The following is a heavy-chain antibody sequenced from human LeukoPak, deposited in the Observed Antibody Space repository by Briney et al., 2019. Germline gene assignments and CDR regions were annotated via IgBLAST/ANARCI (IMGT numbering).Heavy chain of an antibody. CDR3: ARRVVVVAAFDY. CDR1: GGSISSSSYY. V-gene: IGHV4-39*07. J-gene: IGHJ4*02. CDR2: IYYSGST. Sequence: SETLSLTCTVSGGSISSSSYYWGWIRQPPGKGLEWIGSIYYSGSTNYNPSLKSRVTISVDTSKNQFSLKLTSVTAADTAVYYCARRVVVVAAFDYWGQGTLVTVSS. D-gene: IGHD2-15*01.